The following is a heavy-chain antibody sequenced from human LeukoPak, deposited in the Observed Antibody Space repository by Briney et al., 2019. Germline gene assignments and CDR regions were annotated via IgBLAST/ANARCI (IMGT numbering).Heavy chain of an antibody. CDR1: GYTFTRYG. CDR2: ISAYNGKT. D-gene: IGHD6-13*01. CDR3: ARDGKQQLGFDD. V-gene: IGHV1-18*01. J-gene: IGHJ4*02. Sequence: ASVKVACKPSGYTFTRYGISWVRQAPPQEVDWMGWISAYNGKTNHAQKFQGRVTMTTDTSTSTAYRELRSLRSDDTAVYYCARDGKQQLGFDDWGQGTLVTVSS.